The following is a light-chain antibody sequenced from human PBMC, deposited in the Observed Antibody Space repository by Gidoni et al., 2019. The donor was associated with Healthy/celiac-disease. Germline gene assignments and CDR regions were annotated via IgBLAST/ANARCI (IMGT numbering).Light chain of an antibody. Sequence: QSALTQPASVPGSPGQSITISCTGTSSDVGGYNFVSWYQQPPGKAPKLMIYDVSNRPSGVSNRFSGSKSGNTASLTISGLQAEDEADYYCSSYTSSSTLGIFGGGTKLTVL. CDR2: DVS. J-gene: IGLJ2*01. CDR3: SSYTSSSTLGI. CDR1: SSDVGGYNF. V-gene: IGLV2-14*01.